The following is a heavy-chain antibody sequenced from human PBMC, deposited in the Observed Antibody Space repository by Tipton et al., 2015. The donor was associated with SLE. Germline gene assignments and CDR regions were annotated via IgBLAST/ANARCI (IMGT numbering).Heavy chain of an antibody. D-gene: IGHD2-2*01. V-gene: IGHV1-18*01. Sequence: QSGPEVKKPGASVKVSCKASGYTFTSYGISWVRQAPGQGLEWMGWISAYNGNTNYAQKLQGRVTMTTDTSTSTAYMELRSLRSDDTAVYYCAREGIVVVPAGGANWFDPWGQGTLVTVSS. CDR2: ISAYNGNT. CDR1: GYTFTSYG. J-gene: IGHJ5*02. CDR3: AREGIVVVPAGGANWFDP.